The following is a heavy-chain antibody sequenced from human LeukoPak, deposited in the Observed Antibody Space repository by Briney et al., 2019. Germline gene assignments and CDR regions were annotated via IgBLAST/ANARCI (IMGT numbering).Heavy chain of an antibody. CDR3: AMGVGPTHPHYYYSYMDV. CDR1: GYTLSELS. J-gene: IGHJ6*03. Sequence: ASVKVSCKVSGYTLSELSMHWVRQAPGKGLEWMGSFDREEGKTIDAQKFQGRVTMTEDTSTDTAYMELSSLRSEDTAVYYCAMGVGPTHPHYYYSYMDVWGKGTTVTVSS. V-gene: IGHV1-24*01. CDR2: FDREEGKT. D-gene: IGHD1-26*01.